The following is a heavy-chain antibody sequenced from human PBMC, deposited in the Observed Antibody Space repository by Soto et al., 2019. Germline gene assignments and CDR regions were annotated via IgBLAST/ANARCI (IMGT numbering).Heavy chain of an antibody. CDR3: AKGQGQQLVPLGMDV. CDR1: GFTFISYG. Sequence: PGGSLRLSCAASGFTFISYGMHWVRQAPGKGLEWVAVISYDGSNKYYADSVKGRFTISRDNSKNTLYLQMNSLRAEDTAVYYCAKGQGQQLVPLGMDVWGQGTTVTVSS. CDR2: ISYDGSNK. J-gene: IGHJ6*02. V-gene: IGHV3-30*18. D-gene: IGHD6-13*01.